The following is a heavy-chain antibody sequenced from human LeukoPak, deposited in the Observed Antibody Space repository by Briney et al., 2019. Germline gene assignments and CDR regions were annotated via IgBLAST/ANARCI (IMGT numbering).Heavy chain of an antibody. CDR3: ARESSSYAFDI. D-gene: IGHD6-13*01. J-gene: IGHJ3*02. V-gene: IGHV4-59*01. Sequence: SETLSLTCTVSGGSISSYYWSWFRQPPGKGLEWIGYIYYSGSTNYNPSLKSRVTISVDTSKNQFSLKLSSVTAADTAVYYCARESSSYAFDIWGQGTMVTVSS. CDR1: GGSISSYY. CDR2: IYYSGST.